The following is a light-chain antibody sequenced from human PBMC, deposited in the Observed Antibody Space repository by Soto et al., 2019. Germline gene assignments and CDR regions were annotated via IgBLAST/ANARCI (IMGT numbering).Light chain of an antibody. V-gene: IGLV2-14*01. J-gene: IGLJ2*01. CDR3: SSYTSSSTLV. Sequence: QSALTQPASVSGSPGQSITISCTGTSSDVGSYNYVSWYQQHPGKAPALIISEVSNRPSGVSSRFSGSKSGNTASLTISGLQAEDEADYYCSSYTSSSTLVFGGGTQLTVL. CDR2: EVS. CDR1: SSDVGSYNY.